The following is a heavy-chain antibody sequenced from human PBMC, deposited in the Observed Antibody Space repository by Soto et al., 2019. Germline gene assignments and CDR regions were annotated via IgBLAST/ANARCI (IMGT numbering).Heavy chain of an antibody. CDR3: ARVSGSYYYGMDV. D-gene: IGHD1-26*01. V-gene: IGHV4-4*02. Sequence: QVQLQESGPGLVKPSGTLSLTCAVSGGSISSSNWWSWVRQPPGKGLEWIGEIYHSGSTNYNPSLNSRVTISVDKSKNQFSLKLSSVTDADTAVYYCARVSGSYYYGMDVWGQGITVTVSS. CDR2: IYHSGST. CDR1: GGSISSSNW. J-gene: IGHJ6*02.